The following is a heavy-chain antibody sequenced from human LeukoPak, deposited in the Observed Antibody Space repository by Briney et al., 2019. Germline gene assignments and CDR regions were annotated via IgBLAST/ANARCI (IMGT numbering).Heavy chain of an antibody. D-gene: IGHD4-17*01. J-gene: IGHJ5*02. CDR3: ARGPYGDYNWFDP. CDR1: GFTFSSYE. Sequence: GGSLRLSCAASGFTFSSYEMNWVRQAPGKGLEWVSYISSSSSYTNYADSVKGRFTISRDNAKNSLYLQMNSLRAEDTAVYYCARGPYGDYNWFDPWGQGTLVTVSS. V-gene: IGHV3-21*05. CDR2: ISSSSSYT.